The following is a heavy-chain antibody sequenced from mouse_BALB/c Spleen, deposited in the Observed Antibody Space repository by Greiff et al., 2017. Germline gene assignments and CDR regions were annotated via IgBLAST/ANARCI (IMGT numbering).Heavy chain of an antibody. CDR2: ISSGGSYT. J-gene: IGHJ4*01. V-gene: IGHV5-9-4*01. CDR3: ARTATAMDY. D-gene: IGHD1-2*01. CDR1: GFTFSSYA. Sequence: EVKLVESGGGLVKPGGSLKLSCAASGFTFSSYAMSWVRQSPEKRLEWVAEISSGGSYTYYPDTVTGRFTISRDNAKNTLYLEMSSLRSEDTAMYYCARTATAMDYWGQGTSVTVSS.